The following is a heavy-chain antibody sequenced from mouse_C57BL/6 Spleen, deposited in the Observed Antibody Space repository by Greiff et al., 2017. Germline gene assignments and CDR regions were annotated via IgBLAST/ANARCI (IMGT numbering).Heavy chain of an antibody. D-gene: IGHD1-1*01. CDR2: IYPGDGDT. CDR1: GYAFSSSW. Sequence: QVQLQQSGPELVKPGASVKISCKASGYAFSSSWMNWVKQRPGKGLEWIGRIYPGDGDTNYNGKFKGKSTLTADKSSSTAYMQLRSLTSEDSAVYFCAGYYGSSDVPAWFAYWGQGTLVTVSA. J-gene: IGHJ3*01. CDR3: AGYYGSSDVPAWFAY. V-gene: IGHV1-82*01.